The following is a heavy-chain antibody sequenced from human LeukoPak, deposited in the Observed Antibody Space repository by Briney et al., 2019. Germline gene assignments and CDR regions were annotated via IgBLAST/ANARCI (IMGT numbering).Heavy chain of an antibody. CDR1: GGTFNILA. V-gene: IGHV1-18*01. CDR3: ARDRGIAVAETTYNWFDP. Sequence: ASVKVCCKASGGTFNILAISWVRQAPGQGLEWMGWISAYNGNTNYAQKLQGRVTMTTDTSTSTAYMELRSLRSDDTAVYYCARDRGIAVAETTYNWFDPWGQGTLVTVSS. CDR2: ISAYNGNT. D-gene: IGHD6-19*01. J-gene: IGHJ5*02.